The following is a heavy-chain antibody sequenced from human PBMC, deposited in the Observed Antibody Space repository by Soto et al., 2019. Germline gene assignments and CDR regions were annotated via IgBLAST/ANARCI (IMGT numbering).Heavy chain of an antibody. CDR1: GGSISSYY. D-gene: IGHD5-18*01. Sequence: SETLSLTCTVSGGSISSYYWSWIRQPPGKGLERIGYIYYSGSTNYNPSLKSRVTISVDTSKNQFSLKLSSVTAADTAVYSCARRYGSCFDYWGQGTLVTVSS. CDR2: IYYSGST. V-gene: IGHV4-59*08. CDR3: ARRYGSCFDY. J-gene: IGHJ4*02.